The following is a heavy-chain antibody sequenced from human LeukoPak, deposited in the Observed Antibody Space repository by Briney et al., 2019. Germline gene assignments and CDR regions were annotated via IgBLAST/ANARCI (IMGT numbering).Heavy chain of an antibody. CDR3: AKDHYDILTGYLLFDY. Sequence: PGGSLRLSCAASGFTFSTYSINWVRQAPGKGLEWVSYIRSRDRTIYYAHSVKGRFTISTDNAENSLYLQMNSLRAEDTAVYYCAKDHYDILTGYLLFDYWGQGTLVTVSS. CDR1: GFTFSTYS. D-gene: IGHD3-9*01. J-gene: IGHJ4*02. CDR2: IRSRDRTI. V-gene: IGHV3-48*01.